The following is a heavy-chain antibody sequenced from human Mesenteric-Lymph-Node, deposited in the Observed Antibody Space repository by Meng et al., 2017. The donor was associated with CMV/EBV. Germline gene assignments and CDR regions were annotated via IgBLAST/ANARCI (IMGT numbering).Heavy chain of an antibody. CDR1: GFAFSGYW. V-gene: IGHV3-74*01. D-gene: IGHD1-1*01. CDR3: VRDGHHWNFDY. J-gene: IGHJ4*02. CDR2: IRGDGGYT. Sequence: GGSLRPSCAASGFAFSGYWMHLVRQGPGKGLVWVSRIRGDGGYTNYADSVQGRFAFSRDNANNLLFLQMNSLRGEDTGVYYCVRDGHHWNFDYWGQGTPVTVSS.